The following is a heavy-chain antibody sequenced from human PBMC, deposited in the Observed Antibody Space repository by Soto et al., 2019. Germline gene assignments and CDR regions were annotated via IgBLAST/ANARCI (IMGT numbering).Heavy chain of an antibody. D-gene: IGHD3-10*01. CDR1: GGSISNSANH. J-gene: IGHJ5*02. CDR2: IYYSGGT. V-gene: IGHV4-31*03. Sequence: QVQLQESGPGLVRPSQTLSLSCTVSGGSISNSANHWSWIRQHPGEGLEWIGDIYYSGGTYYSPSFKGRVTMSIDESTNQFSLKLSSVTAADTAVYSCAKGVRGVPNWFDPWGQGTLVTVSS. CDR3: AKGVRGVPNWFDP.